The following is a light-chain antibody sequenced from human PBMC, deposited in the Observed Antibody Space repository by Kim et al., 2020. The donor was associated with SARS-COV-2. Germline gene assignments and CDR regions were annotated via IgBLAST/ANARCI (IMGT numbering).Light chain of an antibody. J-gene: IGLJ2*01. CDR3: AASDDNVHGPV. V-gene: IGLV1-44*01. CDR1: YSNIGSNT. Sequence: QSVLTQPPSASATPGQRLTISCSGSYSNIGSNTVNWYQQLPRTAPKLLIYSNNVRPSGVPDRFSGSKSGTSASLAIRGLQSEDEADYYCAASDDNVHGPVFGGGTQLTVL. CDR2: SNN.